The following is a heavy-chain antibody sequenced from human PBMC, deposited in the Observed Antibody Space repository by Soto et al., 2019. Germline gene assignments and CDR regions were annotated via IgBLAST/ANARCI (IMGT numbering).Heavy chain of an antibody. V-gene: IGHV1-18*01. CDR2: ISAHNGNT. Sequence: QVHLVQSGAEVKKPGASVKVSCKASVYTFTSYGITWVRQATGQGLEWMGWISAHNGNTDYAQKPQGRGIVTRNTSTSTAYMELRSLRSDDTAVYYCASGRYGDYWGQGALVTVSS. CDR3: ASGRYGDY. J-gene: IGHJ4*02. D-gene: IGHD3-10*01. CDR1: VYTFTSYG.